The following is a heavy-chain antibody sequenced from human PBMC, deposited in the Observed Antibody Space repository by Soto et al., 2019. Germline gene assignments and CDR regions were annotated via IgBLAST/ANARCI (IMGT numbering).Heavy chain of an antibody. CDR1: GFTFSNYW. J-gene: IGHJ3*02. CDR3: ARVGDYGGNSGRSYLDAFDI. V-gene: IGHV3-74*01. D-gene: IGHD4-17*01. Sequence: GGSLRLSCSASGFTFSNYWMHWVRQGPGKGLVWVARLNIDGSTRNYADSVKGRFTISRDNSKNTLYLQMNSLRAEDTAVYYCARVGDYGGNSGRSYLDAFDIWGQGTMVTVSS. CDR2: LNIDGSTR.